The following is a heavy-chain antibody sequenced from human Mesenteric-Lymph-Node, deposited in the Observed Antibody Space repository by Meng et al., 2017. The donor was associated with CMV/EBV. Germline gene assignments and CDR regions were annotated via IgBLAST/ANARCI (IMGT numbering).Heavy chain of an antibody. J-gene: IGHJ6*02. Sequence: GVLKISCAASVFTFSSYTMSWVRQGPGKGLEWVSSITASSTNIYYADSVKGRFTISRDNAKNSLYLQMNSLRAEDTAVYYCARGDQGSPYGMDVWGQGTTVTVSS. CDR1: VFTFSSYT. V-gene: IGHV3-21*01. CDR3: ARGDQGSPYGMDV. D-gene: IGHD3-10*01. CDR2: ITASSTNI.